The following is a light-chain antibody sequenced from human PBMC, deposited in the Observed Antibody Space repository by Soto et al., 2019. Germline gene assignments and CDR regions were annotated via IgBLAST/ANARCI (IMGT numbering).Light chain of an antibody. J-gene: IGLJ3*02. Sequence: QLVLTQSPSASASLGASVKLTCTLSSGHSSYAIAWHQQQPEKGPRYLMKLNSDGSHSKGDGIPDRFSGSSSGAERYLTISSLQSEDEADYYCQTWGTGPWGVFGGGTKVTVL. CDR3: QTWGTGPWGV. CDR2: LNSDGSH. V-gene: IGLV4-69*01. CDR1: SGHSSYA.